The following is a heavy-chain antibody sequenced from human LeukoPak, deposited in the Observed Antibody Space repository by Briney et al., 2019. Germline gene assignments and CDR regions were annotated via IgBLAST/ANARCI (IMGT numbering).Heavy chain of an antibody. Sequence: ASVKVSCKASGYTFTGYDMHGVRQAPGQGLEWMGWINPNSGGTNYAQKFQGRDTMTRDTSISTAYMELSRLRSDDTAVYYCARVLQQLVRPSYFDYWGQGTLVTVSS. J-gene: IGHJ4*02. V-gene: IGHV1-2*02. D-gene: IGHD6-13*01. CDR1: GYTFTGYD. CDR2: INPNSGGT. CDR3: ARVLQQLVRPSYFDY.